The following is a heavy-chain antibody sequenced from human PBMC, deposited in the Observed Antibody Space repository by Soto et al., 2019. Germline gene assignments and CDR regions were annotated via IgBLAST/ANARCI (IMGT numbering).Heavy chain of an antibody. J-gene: IGHJ4*02. Sequence: ASVKVSCKASGYTFTSYYMHWVRQAPGQGLEWMGIIIPSGGSTSYAQKFQGRVTMTRDTSTSTVYMELSSLRSEDTAVYYCARDLGLTYYDFWSGYYGLAYWGQGTLVTVSS. CDR2: IIPSGGST. D-gene: IGHD3-3*01. CDR1: GYTFTSYY. CDR3: ARDLGLTYYDFWSGYYGLAY. V-gene: IGHV1-46*01.